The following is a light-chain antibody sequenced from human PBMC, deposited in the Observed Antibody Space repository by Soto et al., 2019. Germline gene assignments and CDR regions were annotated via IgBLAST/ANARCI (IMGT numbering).Light chain of an antibody. J-gene: IGLJ2*01. CDR3: SSYTSASTPLV. CDR2: DVS. Sequence: QSVLTQPASVSGSPGQSITISCTGTGSDVGGYNYVSWYQQHPGKAPKVMIYDVSNRPSGVSNRFSGSKSGNTASLTTSGLQAEDEADYYCSSYTSASTPLVFGGGTKVTV. CDR1: GSDVGGYNY. V-gene: IGLV2-14*01.